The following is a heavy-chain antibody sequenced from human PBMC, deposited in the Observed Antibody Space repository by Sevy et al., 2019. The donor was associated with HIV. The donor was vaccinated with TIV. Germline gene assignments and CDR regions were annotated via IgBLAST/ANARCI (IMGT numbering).Heavy chain of an antibody. Sequence: GGSLRLSCAASGFTLSKYWMGWVRQAPGKGLEWVANIKQDAGQKYYVDSVKGRFTISRDNAKNSLYLQMNSLRAEDTAVYFCARDDGNYYFHYWGQGTLVTVSS. CDR3: ARDDGNYYFHY. CDR1: GFTLSKYW. V-gene: IGHV3-7*01. CDR2: IKQDAGQK. J-gene: IGHJ4*02. D-gene: IGHD1-7*01.